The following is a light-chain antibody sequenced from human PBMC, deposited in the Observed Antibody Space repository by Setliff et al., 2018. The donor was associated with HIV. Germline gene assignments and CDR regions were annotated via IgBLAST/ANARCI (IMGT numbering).Light chain of an antibody. CDR3: SSYTSSSTLDYV. Sequence: SALTQPASVSGSPGQSITISCTGTSSDVGGYKYVSWYQQHPGRAPKLIIYDVNSRPSGVSNRFSGSKSANTASLTISGLQAEDEADYYCSSYTSSSTLDYVFGTGTKVTVL. J-gene: IGLJ1*01. CDR1: SSDVGGYKY. V-gene: IGLV2-14*03. CDR2: DVN.